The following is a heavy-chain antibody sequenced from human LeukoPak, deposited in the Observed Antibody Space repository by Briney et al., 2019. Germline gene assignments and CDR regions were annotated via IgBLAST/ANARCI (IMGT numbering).Heavy chain of an antibody. CDR3: ARESSGYFY. CDR1: GFNFSSYS. D-gene: IGHD3-22*01. V-gene: IGHV3-21*01. J-gene: IGHJ4*02. Sequence: PGGSLRLSCAASGFNFSSYSMNWVRQAPGKGLEWVSSISSISFRYYAASVKGRFTISRDNAKNSLYLQMNSLRAEDTAVYYCARESSGYFYWGQGTLVTVSS. CDR2: ISSISFR.